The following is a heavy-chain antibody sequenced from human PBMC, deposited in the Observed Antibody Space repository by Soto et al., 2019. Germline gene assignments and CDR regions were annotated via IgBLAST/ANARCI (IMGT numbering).Heavy chain of an antibody. CDR1: GSTFSSYA. D-gene: IGHD3-22*01. CDR3: AKADTSAGYYDTSGYHQIDY. Sequence: TGGSLRLSCAASGSTFSSYAMSWVRQAPGKGLEWVSVISGSGGSTYYADSVKGRFTISRDNSKNTLYLQVNSLRAEDTAVYYCAKADTSAGYYDTSGYHQIDYWGQGTLVTVSS. J-gene: IGHJ4*02. CDR2: ISGSGGST. V-gene: IGHV3-23*01.